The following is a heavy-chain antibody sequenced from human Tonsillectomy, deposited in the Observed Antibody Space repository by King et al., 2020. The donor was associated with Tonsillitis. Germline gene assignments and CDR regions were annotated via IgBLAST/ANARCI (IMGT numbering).Heavy chain of an antibody. J-gene: IGHJ5*02. CDR2: IYYSGST. Sequence: QLQESGPGLVKPSETLSLTCTVSGDSISSSSYYWGWIRQPPGEGLEWIENIYYSGSTYYNPSLKSRVIISVDTSKNQLSLKLSSVTAADTAVYYCARRLKGYGGSYNWFDPWGQGTLVTVSS. CDR3: ARRLKGYGGSYNWFDP. CDR1: GDSISSSSYY. D-gene: IGHD4-23*01. V-gene: IGHV4-39*01.